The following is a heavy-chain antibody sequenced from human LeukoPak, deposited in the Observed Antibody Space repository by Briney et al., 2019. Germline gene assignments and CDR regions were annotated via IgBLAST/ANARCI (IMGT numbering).Heavy chain of an antibody. CDR1: GFTFSSYA. CDR2: ISYVGSNK. CDR3: ASNQDYGGLQGAFDI. J-gene: IGHJ3*02. V-gene: IGHV3-30-3*01. D-gene: IGHD4-23*01. Sequence: PGGSLRLSCAASGFTFSSYAMHWVRQAPGKGLEWVAVISYVGSNKYYADSVKGRFTISRDNSKNTLYLQMNSLRAEDTAVYYCASNQDYGGLQGAFDIWGQGTMVTVSS.